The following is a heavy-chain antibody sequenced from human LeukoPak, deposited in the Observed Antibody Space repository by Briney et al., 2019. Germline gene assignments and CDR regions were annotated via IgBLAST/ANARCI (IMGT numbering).Heavy chain of an antibody. D-gene: IGHD2-21*02. CDR3: AKRGDGNIYKYFHY. CDR1: GFTFSSYG. J-gene: IGHJ4*02. V-gene: IGHV3-23*01. CDR2: LSAGT. Sequence: GGSLRLSCAASGFTFSSYGVSWVRQAPGKGLEWVSTLSAGTYYADSVKGRFTISRDNSKSTLYLQMNSLRHEDTAIYYCAKRGDGNIYKYFHYWGQGTLVTVSS.